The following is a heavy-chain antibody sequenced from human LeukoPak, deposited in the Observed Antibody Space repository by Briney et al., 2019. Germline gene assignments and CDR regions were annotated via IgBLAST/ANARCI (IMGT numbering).Heavy chain of an antibody. V-gene: IGHV4-59*01. CDR2: ISYSGST. CDR3: ARGMSSSWPGRVDY. CDR1: GGPISSYY. D-gene: IGHD6-13*01. J-gene: IGHJ4*02. Sequence: SETLSLTCSVSGGPISSYYWSWIRQPPGKRLEWIGYISYSGSTLYNPSLESRVTISVDTSKNQFSLQLRSVTAADTAVYYCARGMSSSWPGRVDYWGQGTLVTVSS.